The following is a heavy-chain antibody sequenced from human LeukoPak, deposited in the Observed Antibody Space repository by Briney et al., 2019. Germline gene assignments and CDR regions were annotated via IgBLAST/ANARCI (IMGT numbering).Heavy chain of an antibody. CDR2: IYYSGST. CDR3: ARHGVHLQWLER. CDR1: GGSISSYY. D-gene: IGHD6-19*01. Sequence: SETLSLTCTVSGGSISSYYWSWIRQPPGKGLEWIGYIYYSGSTNYNPSLKSRVTISVDTSKNQFSLKLSSVTAADTAVYYCARHGVHLQWLERWGQGTLVTVSS. J-gene: IGHJ4*02. V-gene: IGHV4-59*08.